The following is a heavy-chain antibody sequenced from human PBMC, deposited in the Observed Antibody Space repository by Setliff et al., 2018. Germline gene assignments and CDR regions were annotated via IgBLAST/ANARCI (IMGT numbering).Heavy chain of an antibody. V-gene: IGHV4-4*02. CDR2: IYHSGST. CDR3: ARAKGYCSSTSCRIYYFDY. J-gene: IGHJ4*02. CDR1: GGSISSSNW. D-gene: IGHD2-2*01. Sequence: PSETLSLTCAVSGGSISSSNWWSWVRQPPGKGLEWIGEIYHSGSTNYNPSLKSRVTISVDTSKNQFSLKLSSVTAADTAVYYCARAKGYCSSTSCRIYYFDYWGQGTLVTVSS.